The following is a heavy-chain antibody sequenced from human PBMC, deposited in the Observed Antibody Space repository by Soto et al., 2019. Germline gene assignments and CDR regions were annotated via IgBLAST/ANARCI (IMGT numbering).Heavy chain of an antibody. J-gene: IGHJ4*02. Sequence: EVQLVESRGGLVQPGRSLRLSCAASGFTFDDYAMHWVRQAPGKGLEWVSGISWNSGSIGYADSVKGRFTISRDNAKNSLYLQMNSLRAEDTALYYCAKQHYNFWSGYGGPFDYWGQGTLVTVSS. CDR3: AKQHYNFWSGYGGPFDY. CDR1: GFTFDDYA. V-gene: IGHV3-9*01. D-gene: IGHD3-3*01. CDR2: ISWNSGSI.